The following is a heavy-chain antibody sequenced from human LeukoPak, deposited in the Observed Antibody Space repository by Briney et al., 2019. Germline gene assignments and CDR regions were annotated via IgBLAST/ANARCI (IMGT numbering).Heavy chain of an antibody. CDR1: GGSISSSSYY. CDR3: ARHVEYSSSYESVGAFDI. CDR2: IYYSGST. V-gene: IGHV4-39*01. J-gene: IGHJ3*02. Sequence: SETLSLTCTVSGGSISSSSYYWGWIRQPPGKGLEWIGSIYYSGSTYYNPSLKSRVTISVDTSKNQFSLKLSSVTAADTAVYYCARHVEYSSSYESVGAFDIWGQGTMVTVSS. D-gene: IGHD6-6*01.